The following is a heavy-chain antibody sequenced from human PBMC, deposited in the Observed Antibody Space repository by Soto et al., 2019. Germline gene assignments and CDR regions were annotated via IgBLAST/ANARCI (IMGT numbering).Heavy chain of an antibody. CDR1: GGSISSYY. CDR3: ARAPMVRGVIYGMDV. D-gene: IGHD3-10*01. J-gene: IGHJ6*02. V-gene: IGHV4-59*01. CDR2: IYYSGST. Sequence: TLSLTCTVSGGSISSYYWSWIRQPPGKGLEWIGYIYYSGSTNYNPSLKSRVTISVDTSKNQFSLKLSSVTAADTAVYCCARAPMVRGVIYGMDVWGQGTTVTVSS.